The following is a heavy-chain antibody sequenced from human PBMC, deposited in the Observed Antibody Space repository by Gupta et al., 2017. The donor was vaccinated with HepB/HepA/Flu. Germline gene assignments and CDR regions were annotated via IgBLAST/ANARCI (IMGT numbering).Heavy chain of an antibody. J-gene: IGHJ6*02. CDR3: AKDRVPATGPVYYGMDV. V-gene: IGHV3-23*01. CDR2: ISGSGGTA. D-gene: IGHD1-1*01. CDR1: GFTFTSYA. Sequence: EVQLLESGGGLVQPGGSLRLSCAASGFTFTSYAMSWVRQAPGKGLEWVSAISGSGGTAYYADSVKGRFTISRDNSKNTLYLQMNSLRVEDTAVYYCAKDRVPATGPVYYGMDVWGQGTTVTGSS.